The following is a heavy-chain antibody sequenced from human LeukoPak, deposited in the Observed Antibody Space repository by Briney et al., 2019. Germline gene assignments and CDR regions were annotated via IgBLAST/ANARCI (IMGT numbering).Heavy chain of an antibody. V-gene: IGHV1-46*01. CDR1: GYTFTTYY. J-gene: IGHJ4*02. D-gene: IGHD2-2*01. CDR3: ARARGYCSSTSCVFDY. Sequence: GASVKVSCKASGYTFTTYYIHWVRQAPGQGLEWMGIINPSGGSTSYAQKFQGRVTMTRDTSTGTVYMELSSLRSEDTAVYYCARARGYCSSTSCVFDYWGQGTLVTVSS. CDR2: INPSGGST.